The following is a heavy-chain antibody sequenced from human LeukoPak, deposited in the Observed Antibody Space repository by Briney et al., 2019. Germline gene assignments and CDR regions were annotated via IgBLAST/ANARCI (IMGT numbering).Heavy chain of an antibody. CDR1: GFTFSSYA. CDR2: TSGSGGST. D-gene: IGHD2-21*02. J-gene: IGHJ3*02. Sequence: PGGSLRLSCAASGFTFSSYAMSWVRQAPGKGLEWVSATSGSGGSTYYADSVKGRFTISRDNSKNSLFLQMHSLRADDTAVYYCARGRRDCSGDCYVAFDIWGQGTMVTVSS. CDR3: ARGRRDCSGDCYVAFDI. V-gene: IGHV3-23*01.